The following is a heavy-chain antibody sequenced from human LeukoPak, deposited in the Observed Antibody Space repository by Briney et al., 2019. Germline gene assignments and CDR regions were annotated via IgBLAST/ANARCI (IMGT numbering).Heavy chain of an antibody. CDR3: VPRGDGGFDY. V-gene: IGHV1-2*06. J-gene: IGHJ4*02. D-gene: IGHD3-16*01. CDR1: GYTFTGYY. CDR2: MNPNSGDT. Sequence: ASVKVSCKTSGYTFTGYYMHWVRQAPGQGLEWMGRMNPNSGDTNYAQKFQGRVTMTRDTSINTAYMGLSSLRFDDTAVYYCVPRGDGGFDYWGQGTLVIVSS.